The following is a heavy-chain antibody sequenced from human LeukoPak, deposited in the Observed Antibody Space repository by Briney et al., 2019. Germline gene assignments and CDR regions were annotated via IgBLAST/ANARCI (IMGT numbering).Heavy chain of an antibody. CDR2: IIPFLGIA. V-gene: IGHV1-69*04. J-gene: IGHJ4*02. CDR1: VGTFTSYA. Sequence: GASVKVSFTASVGTFTSYAISWVGQAPGQGLEWMGRIIPFLGIANYSQKFQGRVTITADKSTSKAYMELSSQSSRATAADYYAAPPGITMVRGVRFDYWGQGTLVTVSS. D-gene: IGHD3-10*01. CDR3: AAPPGITMVRGVRFDY.